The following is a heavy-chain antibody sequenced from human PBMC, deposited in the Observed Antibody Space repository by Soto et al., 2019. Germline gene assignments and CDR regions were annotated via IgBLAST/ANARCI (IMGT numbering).Heavy chain of an antibody. CDR3: ASNNTLDYSAMDV. Sequence: SEPLSLTCTVTGCSIPSSSYYWGWIRQPPGKGLEWIGSIYYSGSTYYNPSLKSRVTISVDTSKNQFSLKLSSVTAADTAVYDGASNNTLDYSAMDVWGQESQVTVAS. CDR2: IYYSGST. D-gene: IGHD1-20*01. CDR1: GCSIPSSSYY. J-gene: IGHJ6*02. V-gene: IGHV4-39*01.